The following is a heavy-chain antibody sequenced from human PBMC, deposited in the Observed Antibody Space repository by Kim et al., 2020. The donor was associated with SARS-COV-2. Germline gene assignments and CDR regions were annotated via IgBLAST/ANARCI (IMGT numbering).Heavy chain of an antibody. V-gene: IGHV7-4-1*02. D-gene: IGHD4-17*01. CDR3: ARGGDDDAFDI. Sequence: PTYAQGFTGRFVFSLDTSVSTAYLQISSLKAEDTAVYYCARGGDDDAFDIWGQGTMVTVSS. J-gene: IGHJ3*02. CDR2: P.